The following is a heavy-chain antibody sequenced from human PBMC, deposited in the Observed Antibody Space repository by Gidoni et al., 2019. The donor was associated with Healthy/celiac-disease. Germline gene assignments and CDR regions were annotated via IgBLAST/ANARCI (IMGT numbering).Heavy chain of an antibody. Sequence: QVQLQESGPGLVKPSETLSLTCTVSGSSISSAYYWGWIRQPPGKGLEGIGSIYQSGSTYYKPSLKSRVTISVDTSKNQFSLKLSSVTAADTAVYYCARDDVVRGVTINWYFDLWGRGTLVTVAS. CDR3: ARDDVVRGVTINWYFDL. J-gene: IGHJ2*01. CDR2: IYQSGST. V-gene: IGHV4-38-2*02. CDR1: GSSISSAYY. D-gene: IGHD3-10*01.